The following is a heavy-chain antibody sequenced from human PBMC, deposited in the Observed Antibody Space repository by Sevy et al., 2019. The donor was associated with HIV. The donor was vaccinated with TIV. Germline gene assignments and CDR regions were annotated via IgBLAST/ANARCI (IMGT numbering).Heavy chain of an antibody. V-gene: IGHV3-74*01. CDR3: AKKGGYGSGSYYWYFDL. CDR2: INTDGSST. CDR1: GFSFSSYW. D-gene: IGHD3-10*01. J-gene: IGHJ2*01. Sequence: LSLTCAASGFSFSSYWMHWVRQAPGKGLVWVSHINTDGSSTSYADSVKGRFTISRDNAKNTLYLQMNSLRAEDTAVYYCAKKGGYGSGSYYWYFDLWGRGTLVTVSS.